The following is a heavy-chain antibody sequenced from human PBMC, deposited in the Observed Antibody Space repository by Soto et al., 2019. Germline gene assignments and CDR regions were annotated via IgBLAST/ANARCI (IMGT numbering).Heavy chain of an antibody. V-gene: IGHV4-4*02. CDR3: ASVRGGYYYAMDV. CDR2: IYHSGST. CDR1: GGSISSSNW. D-gene: IGHD3-10*02. J-gene: IGHJ6*02. Sequence: QVQLQASGPGLVKTSGTLSLTCAVSGGSISSSNWWSWVRQPPGKGLEWIGEIYHSGSTNYNPSLKIRVTISVDKSKNQFSLKLSSVTAADTAVYYCASVRGGYYYAMDVWGQGTTVTVSS.